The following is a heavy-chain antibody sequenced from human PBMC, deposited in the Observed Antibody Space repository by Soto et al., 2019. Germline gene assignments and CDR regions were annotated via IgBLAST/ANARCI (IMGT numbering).Heavy chain of an antibody. CDR3: ATRRGAGGHFDY. J-gene: IGHJ4*02. V-gene: IGHV3-23*01. CDR2: VSIGGST. Sequence: PGGSLRLSCAASGFTFSSYAMGWVRQGPGKGLEWVAVVSIGGSTHYADSVRGRFTISRDNSKNTLSPQMNSLTAEDTAVYFCATRRGAGGHFDYWGQGALVTVYS. D-gene: IGHD2-15*01. CDR1: GFTFSSYA.